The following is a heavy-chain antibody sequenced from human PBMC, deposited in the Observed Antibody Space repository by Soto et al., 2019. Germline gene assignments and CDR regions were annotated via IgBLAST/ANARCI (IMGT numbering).Heavy chain of an antibody. CDR3: AREQDCSSTSCSDIEPYYYYYGMDV. D-gene: IGHD2-2*01. V-gene: IGHV1-69*13. Sequence: SVKVSCKASGGTFSSYAISWVRQAPGQGLEWMGGIIPIFGTANYAQKFQGRVTITAGESTSTAYMELSSLRSEDTAVYYCAREQDCSSTSCSDIEPYYYYYGMDVWGQGNTVTVSS. CDR1: GGTFSSYA. CDR2: IIPIFGTA. J-gene: IGHJ6*02.